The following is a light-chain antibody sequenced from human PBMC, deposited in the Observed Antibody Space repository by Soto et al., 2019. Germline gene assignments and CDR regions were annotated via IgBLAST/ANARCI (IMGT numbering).Light chain of an antibody. CDR2: GNS. V-gene: IGLV1-40*01. J-gene: IGLJ1*01. CDR3: QSYDSSLSAFYV. Sequence: QSVLTQPPSVSGAPGQRVTISCTGSTSNIGAGYYVHWYQQVPGTAPKLLIYGNSNRPSGGPDRFSGSKSATSASLAIPGLHAEHDPDYYGQSYDSSLSAFYVFGTRTKVTVL. CDR1: TSNIGAGYY.